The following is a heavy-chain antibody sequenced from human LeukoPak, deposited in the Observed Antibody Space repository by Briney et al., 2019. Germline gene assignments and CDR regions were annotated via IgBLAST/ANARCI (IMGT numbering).Heavy chain of an antibody. CDR3: ARWFGELSDYYYMDV. Sequence: GGSLRLSCAASGFTFSSYSMNWVRQAPGKGLEWVANIKQDGSEKYYVDSVKGRFTISRDNAKNSLYLQMNSLRAEDTAVYYCARWFGELSDYYYMDVWGKGTTVTVSS. CDR2: IKQDGSEK. J-gene: IGHJ6*03. CDR1: GFTFSSYS. V-gene: IGHV3-7*01. D-gene: IGHD3-10*01.